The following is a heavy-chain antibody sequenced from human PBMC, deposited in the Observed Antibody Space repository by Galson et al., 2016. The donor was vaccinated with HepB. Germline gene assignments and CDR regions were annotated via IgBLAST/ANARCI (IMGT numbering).Heavy chain of an antibody. CDR1: GYHFLNYG. Sequence: SVKVSCKASGYHFLNYGISWVRQAPGQGLEWMGWISTYNGNTKSARKVQDRVTMTTDTSTGTGYLELRSLTSEDTAVYYCATYNVSLGDYNAVAVWGQGTLVTVSS. J-gene: IGHJ4*02. CDR3: ATYNVSLGDYNAVAV. D-gene: IGHD3-10*01. V-gene: IGHV1-18*01. CDR2: ISTYNGNT.